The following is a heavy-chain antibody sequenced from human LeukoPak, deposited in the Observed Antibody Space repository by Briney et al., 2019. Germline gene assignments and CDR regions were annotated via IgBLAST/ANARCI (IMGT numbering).Heavy chain of an antibody. J-gene: IGHJ3*02. CDR3: AKELYSLDAFDI. CDR2: IRYDGRNK. Sequence: PGGSLRLSCAASGFTFSSYGMHWVRQAPGKGLEWVAFIRYDGRNKYYEDFVKGRFTISRDNSKNTLYLQMNSLRAEDTAVYYCAKELYSLDAFDIWGQGTMVTVSS. V-gene: IGHV3-30*02. CDR1: GFTFSSYG. D-gene: IGHD2-8*01.